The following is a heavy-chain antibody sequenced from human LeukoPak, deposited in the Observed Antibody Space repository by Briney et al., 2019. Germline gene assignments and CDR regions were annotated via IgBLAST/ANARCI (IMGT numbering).Heavy chain of an antibody. CDR3: AKDTYYYDSSGYNVDY. CDR1: GFTFSSYG. D-gene: IGHD3-22*01. J-gene: IGHJ4*02. Sequence: GGSLRLSCAASGFTFSSYGMHWVRQAPGKGLEWVAVIWYDGSNKYYADSVKGRFTISRDNSKNTLYLQMNSLRAEDTAVYYCAKDTYYYDSSGYNVDYWGQGTLVTVSS. V-gene: IGHV3-33*06. CDR2: IWYDGSNK.